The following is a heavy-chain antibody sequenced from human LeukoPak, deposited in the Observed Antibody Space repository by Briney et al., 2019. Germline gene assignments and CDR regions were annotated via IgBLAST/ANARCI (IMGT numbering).Heavy chain of an antibody. J-gene: IGHJ4*02. CDR2: IFYSGTT. Sequence: PSETLSLTCTVSGGSISSYYWSWIRQPPGKGLEWIGFIFYSGTTNYNPSLKSRVTISVDTSKNQFSLKLSSVTAADTAVYYCARGKYSSRPKPPYFDYWGQGTLVTVSS. V-gene: IGHV4-59*12. CDR3: ARGKYSSRPKPPYFDY. CDR1: GGSISSYY. D-gene: IGHD6-13*01.